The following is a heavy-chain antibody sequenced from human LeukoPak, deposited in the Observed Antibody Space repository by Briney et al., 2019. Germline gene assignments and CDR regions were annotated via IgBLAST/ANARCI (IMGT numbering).Heavy chain of an antibody. CDR2: FDPEDGET. J-gene: IGHJ4*02. Sequence: GASVKVSCKVPGYTLTELSMHWVRQAPGKGLEWMGGFDPEDGETIYAQKFQGRVTMTEDTSTDTAYMELSSLRFDDTAMYYCVRGSSSSGYDYWGQGTLVTVSS. V-gene: IGHV1-24*01. CDR3: VRGSSSSGYDY. CDR1: GYTLTELS. D-gene: IGHD6-6*01.